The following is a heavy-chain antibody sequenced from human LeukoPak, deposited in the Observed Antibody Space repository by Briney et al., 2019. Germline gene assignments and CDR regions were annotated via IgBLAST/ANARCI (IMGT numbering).Heavy chain of an antibody. Sequence: ASVKVSCKASGYTFINFFMHWVRQAPGQGLEWMGWIGTYGGDTYYAQKFQGRITVTTDTSTSTVYMELRNLRSDDTAVYYCARDLWNFYDDSGYNRDFDSWGQGTLVTVSS. CDR3: ARDLWNFYDDSGYNRDFDS. J-gene: IGHJ5*01. CDR2: IGTYGGDT. CDR1: GYTFINFF. D-gene: IGHD3-22*01. V-gene: IGHV1-18*04.